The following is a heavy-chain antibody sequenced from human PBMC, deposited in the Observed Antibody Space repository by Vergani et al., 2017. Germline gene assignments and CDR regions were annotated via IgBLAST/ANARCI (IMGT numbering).Heavy chain of an antibody. CDR2: IYYSGST. V-gene: IGHV4-59*01. CDR3: ARANYGSGSRGMDV. D-gene: IGHD3-10*01. Sequence: QVQLQESGPGLVKPSGTLSLTCTVSGGSISSYYWSWIRQPPGKGLEWIGYIYYSGSTNYNPSLKSRVTISVDTSKNQFSLKLSSVTAADTAVYYCARANYGSGSRGMDVWGQGTTVTVSS. J-gene: IGHJ6*02. CDR1: GGSISSYY.